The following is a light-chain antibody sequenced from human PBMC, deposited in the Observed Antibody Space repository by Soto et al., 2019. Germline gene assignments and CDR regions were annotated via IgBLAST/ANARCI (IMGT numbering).Light chain of an antibody. Sequence: QPVLTQSPSASASLGASVKLTFTLSSGHSSYAIAWHQQQPETGPRYLMKLNSDGSHNKGDGIPDRFSGSSSGAERYLTISSLQSEDEADYYCQTWDTGCSVVFGGGTKLTVL. V-gene: IGLV4-69*01. CDR1: SGHSSYA. CDR3: QTWDTGCSVV. J-gene: IGLJ2*01. CDR2: LNSDGSH.